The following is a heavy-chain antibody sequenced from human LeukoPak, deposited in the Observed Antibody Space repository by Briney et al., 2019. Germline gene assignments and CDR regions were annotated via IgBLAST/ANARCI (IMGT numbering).Heavy chain of an antibody. CDR2: TTSSGDGT. D-gene: IGHD1-26*01. CDR1: GFTFSSYA. CDR3: AKDFSGRTGWHRVDD. V-gene: IGHV3-23*01. Sequence: GESLRLSCAASGFTFSSYAMSWVRQAPGKGLEWVSGTTSSGDGTSYAHSVKGRFTISRDNSKNTLYLQMNSLRAEDTAIYYCAKDFSGRTGWHRVDDWGQGTLVTVSS. J-gene: IGHJ4*02.